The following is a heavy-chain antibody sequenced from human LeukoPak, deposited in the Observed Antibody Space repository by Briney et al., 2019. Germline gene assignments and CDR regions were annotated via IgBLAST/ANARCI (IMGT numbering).Heavy chain of an antibody. J-gene: IGHJ4*02. CDR1: GLTFSTSG. D-gene: IGHD6-19*01. Sequence: GGSLRLSCAASGLTFSTSGMHWVRQAPGKGLEWVAFIQYDESDKYYADSVRGRLTISRDNSKNTLYLQMNSLRAEDTAVYYCAREGGIIVAGKFDSWSQGTLVTVSS. V-gene: IGHV3-30*02. CDR3: AREGGIIVAGKFDS. CDR2: IQYDESDK.